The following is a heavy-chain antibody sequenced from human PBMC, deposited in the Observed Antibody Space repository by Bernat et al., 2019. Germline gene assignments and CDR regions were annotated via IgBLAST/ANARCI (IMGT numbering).Heavy chain of an antibody. CDR2: ISYDGSNK. CDR1: GFIFSSYA. Sequence: VQLVESGGGLVQPGGSLRLSCVGSGFIFSSYAMHWVRQAPGKGLEWVAVISYDGSNKYYADSVKGRFTISRDNSKNTLYLQMNSLRAEDTAVYYCATSILYSSGWSEFDPWGQGTLVTVAS. V-gene: IGHV3-30-3*01. J-gene: IGHJ5*02. D-gene: IGHD6-19*01. CDR3: ATSILYSSGWSEFDP.